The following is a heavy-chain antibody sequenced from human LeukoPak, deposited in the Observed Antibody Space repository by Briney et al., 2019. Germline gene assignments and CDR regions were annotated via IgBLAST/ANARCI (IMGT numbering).Heavy chain of an antibody. D-gene: IGHD2-21*01. CDR2: VATSGNN. V-gene: IGHV4-4*07. Sequence: SETLSLTCTVSGDSISSYYWSWIRQPAGKGLEWIGRVATSGNNNYNPSLKSRVTMAVDTSKNQFSLRLSSVTAADTAVYYCAKTLVVIAILAPFDYWGQGTLVTVSS. J-gene: IGHJ4*02. CDR1: GDSISSYY. CDR3: AKTLVVIAILAPFDY.